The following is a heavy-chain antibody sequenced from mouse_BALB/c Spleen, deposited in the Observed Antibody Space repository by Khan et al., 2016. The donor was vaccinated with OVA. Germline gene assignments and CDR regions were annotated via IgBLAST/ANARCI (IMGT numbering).Heavy chain of an antibody. D-gene: IGHD2-14*01. J-gene: IGHJ3*01. CDR3: ARGGYGGFAY. CDR1: GYTFTSYD. V-gene: IGHV1-85*01. CDR2: MFPGDGST. Sequence: QVRLQQSGAELVKPGASVKLSCKASGYTFTSYDINWVRQRPEQGLEWIGWMFPGDGSTKYNENFKGKATLTTDKSSSTAYMQLSRLTSEDSGAYFCARGGYGGFAYWGQGTLVTVPA.